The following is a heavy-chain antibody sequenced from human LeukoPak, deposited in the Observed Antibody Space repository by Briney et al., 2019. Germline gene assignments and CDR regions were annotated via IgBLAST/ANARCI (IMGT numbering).Heavy chain of an antibody. CDR2: ISSSGSTI. V-gene: IGHV3-11*01. D-gene: IGHD1-7*01. Sequence: GGSLRLSCAASGFTFSDYYMSWIRQASGKGLEWVSYISSSGSTIYYADSVKGRFTISRDNAKNSLYLQMNSLRAEDTAVYYCARAHNWNYRFDYWGQGTLVTVSS. CDR3: ARAHNWNYRFDY. CDR1: GFTFSDYY. J-gene: IGHJ4*02.